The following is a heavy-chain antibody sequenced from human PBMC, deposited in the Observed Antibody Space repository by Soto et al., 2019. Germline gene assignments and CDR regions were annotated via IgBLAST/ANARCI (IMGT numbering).Heavy chain of an antibody. J-gene: IGHJ4*02. CDR2: ISGSGSIT. V-gene: IGHV3-23*01. CDR1: GFTFSSYA. D-gene: IGHD4-17*01. CDR3: AKWNNYGDYVSPPANFDY. Sequence: DVQLLESGGGLIQPGGSLRLSCAASGFTFSSYAMSWVRQGPGKGLEWVSAISGSGSITYYADSVKGRFTISRDNSKKTLYLQMNSLRADDTAVYYCAKWNNYGDYVSPPANFDYWGQGTLVTVSS.